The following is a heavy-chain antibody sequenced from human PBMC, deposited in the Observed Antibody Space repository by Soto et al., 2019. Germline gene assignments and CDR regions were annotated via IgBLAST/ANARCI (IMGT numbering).Heavy chain of an antibody. CDR3: AKDLYSSAWYNYFDP. CDR1: GFTLSNYG. Sequence: PGGSLRLSCAASGFTLSNYGMHWVRQAPGKGLEWVAMISYDGNDKYYADSVKGRFTISRDNSKNTLYLQMNSLRPEDTAVYHCAKDLYSSAWYNYFDPWGQGTLVTVSS. D-gene: IGHD6-19*01. CDR2: ISYDGNDK. J-gene: IGHJ5*02. V-gene: IGHV3-30*18.